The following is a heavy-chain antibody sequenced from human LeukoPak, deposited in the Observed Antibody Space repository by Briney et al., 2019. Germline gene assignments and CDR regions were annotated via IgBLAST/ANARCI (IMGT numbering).Heavy chain of an antibody. CDR1: GGSISSYY. CDR2: IYYSGST. D-gene: IGHD5-24*01. J-gene: IGHJ4*02. V-gene: IGHV4-59*01. CDR3: ARRRDGYNYDFDY. Sequence: SEALSLTCTVSGGSISSYYWSWIRQPPGKGLEWIGYIYYSGSTNYNPSLKSRVTISVDTSKNQFSLKLSSVTAADTAVYYCARRRDGYNYDFDYWGQGTLVTVSS.